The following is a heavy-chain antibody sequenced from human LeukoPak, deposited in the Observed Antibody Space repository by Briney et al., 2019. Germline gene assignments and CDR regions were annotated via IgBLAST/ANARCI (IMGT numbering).Heavy chain of an antibody. Sequence: SESLSLTCTVSGGSISSHYWSWVRQPPGKGLEWIGYIFYTGSTDYNPSLKSRVTMSVDTSKNQFSLNLSSVTAADTAIFYCARGGLRHFDFWGQGALVTVSS. V-gene: IGHV4-59*11. D-gene: IGHD4-17*01. CDR2: IFYTGST. CDR3: ARGGLRHFDF. J-gene: IGHJ4*02. CDR1: GGSISSHY.